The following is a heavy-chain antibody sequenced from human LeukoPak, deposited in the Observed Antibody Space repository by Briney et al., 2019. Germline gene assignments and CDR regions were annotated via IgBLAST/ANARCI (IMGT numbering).Heavy chain of an antibody. Sequence: PSQTLSLTCTVSGGSISSNDHYWSWIRQPPGKGLEWIAYMHYNGDTYYNPALKSRVTISVDSSKNQFSLKLSSVTAADTAVYYCARGYSSVWYYFDYWGQGTLVTVSS. D-gene: IGHD6-19*01. CDR2: MHYNGDT. CDR1: GGSISSNDHY. V-gene: IGHV4-30-4*01. J-gene: IGHJ4*02. CDR3: ARGYSSVWYYFDY.